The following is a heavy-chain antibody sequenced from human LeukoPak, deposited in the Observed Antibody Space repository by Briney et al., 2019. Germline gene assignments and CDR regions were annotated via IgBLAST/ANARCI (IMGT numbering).Heavy chain of an antibody. CDR1: GGSISNYY. V-gene: IGHV4-59*01. CDR3: ARDRTGNNWFDP. J-gene: IGHJ5*02. D-gene: IGHD1-1*01. Sequence: SETLSLTCSVSGGSISNYYRSWIRLPPGKGLEWIGYIYYSGSTNYNPSLKSRVTISVDTSKNQFSLRLSSVTAADTAVYYCARDRTGNNWFDPWGQGTLVTVSS. CDR2: IYYSGST.